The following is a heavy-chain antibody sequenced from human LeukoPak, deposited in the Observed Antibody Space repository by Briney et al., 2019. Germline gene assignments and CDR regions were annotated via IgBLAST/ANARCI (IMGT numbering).Heavy chain of an antibody. CDR1: GFTFSRYS. CDR2: TSSSSSNI. Sequence: GGSLRLSCAASGFTFSRYSMNWVRQAPGKGLEWVSSTSSSSSNIYYADSVKGRFTISRDNAKSSLHLQMNSLRAEDTAVYYCMSYAGPSDDYWGQGTLVTLPS. V-gene: IGHV3-21*01. D-gene: IGHD3-16*01. J-gene: IGHJ4*02. CDR3: MSYAGPSDDY.